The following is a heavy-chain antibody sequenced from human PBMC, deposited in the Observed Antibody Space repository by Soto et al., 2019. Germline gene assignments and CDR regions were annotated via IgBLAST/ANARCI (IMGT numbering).Heavy chain of an antibody. V-gene: IGHV3-30-3*01. CDR2: ITYDGSNK. CDR1: GFTFSSYA. CDR3: ARVDYDSCGLLYSFDY. J-gene: IGHJ4*02. D-gene: IGHD3-22*01. Sequence: GGSLRLSCAASGFTFSSYAMHWVRQAPGKGLEWVAVITYDGSNKYYADSVKGRFTISRDNSKNTLYLQMNSLRAEDTAVYYCARVDYDSCGLLYSFDYWGQGTLVTVSS.